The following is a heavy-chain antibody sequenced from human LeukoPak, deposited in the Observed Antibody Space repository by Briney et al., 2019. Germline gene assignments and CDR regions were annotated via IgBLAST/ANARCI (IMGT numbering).Heavy chain of an antibody. D-gene: IGHD3-10*01. J-gene: IGHJ4*02. CDR2: ISAYNGNT. CDR3: ARAPLYYYGSGSFIFDH. Sequence: ASVKVSCKASGYTFTSYGISWVRQAPGQGLEWMGWISAYNGNTNYAQKLQGRVTMTTDTSTSTAYMELRSLRSDDTAVYYCARAPLYYYGSGSFIFDHWGQGTLVTVSS. V-gene: IGHV1-18*01. CDR1: GYTFTSYG.